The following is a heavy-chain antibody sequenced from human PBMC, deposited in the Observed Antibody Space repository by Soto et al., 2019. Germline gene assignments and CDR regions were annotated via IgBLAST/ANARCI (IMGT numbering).Heavy chain of an antibody. V-gene: IGHV3-23*01. Sequence: EVQLLESGGGWVQPGGSLRLSCEASGVTFSSYAMSWVRQGPGKGLEWVSAISGGGDKTFYTGSVKGRFTISRDNSKNTLYLQMNNLRAEDTAVYYCAISPSHYNYFDDCGQGTLVTVSS. CDR1: GVTFSSYA. CDR2: ISGGGDKT. D-gene: IGHD1-26*01. CDR3: AISPSHYNYFDD. J-gene: IGHJ4*02.